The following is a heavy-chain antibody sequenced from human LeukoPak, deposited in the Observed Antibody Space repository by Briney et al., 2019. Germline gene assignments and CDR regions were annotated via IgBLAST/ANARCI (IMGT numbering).Heavy chain of an antibody. D-gene: IGHD3-10*01. CDR2: IYYRGST. J-gene: IGHJ4*02. CDR1: GASINSSSYY. Sequence: SETLSLTCTVSGASINSSSYYWGWIRQPPGRGLEWIGSIYYRGSTFYTPSLKSRVTISVDTSKNQFSLKLSSVTAADTALYYCARRSEGVDYWGRGTLVTVSS. V-gene: IGHV4-39*01. CDR3: ARRSEGVDY.